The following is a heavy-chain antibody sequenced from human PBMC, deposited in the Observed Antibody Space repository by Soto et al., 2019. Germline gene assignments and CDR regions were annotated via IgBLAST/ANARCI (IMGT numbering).Heavy chain of an antibody. CDR2: INPDGGGT. Sequence: QVQLVQSGAEVKKPGASVTVSCKASGYTFTSYYMHWVRLAPGQGLEWMGIINPDGGGTSYAQQFQGRVIMTRDTYTSTVYMEMSSLRSEDTAVYYCAVGGNYLSMDVWGQGTTVTVSS. CDR1: GYTFTSYY. J-gene: IGHJ6*02. V-gene: IGHV1-46*01. D-gene: IGHD4-4*01. CDR3: AVGGNYLSMDV.